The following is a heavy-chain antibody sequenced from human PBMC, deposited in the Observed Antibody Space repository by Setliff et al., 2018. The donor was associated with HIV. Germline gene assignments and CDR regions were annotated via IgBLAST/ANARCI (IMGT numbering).Heavy chain of an antibody. J-gene: IGHJ4*02. CDR1: GGSISSRSYY. CDR3: ARDPGVLRYFDWLLSHFDY. D-gene: IGHD3-9*01. CDR2: IYYSGST. Sequence: KPSETLSLTCTVSGGSISSRSYYWGWIRQPPGKGLEWIGSIYYSGSTYYNPSLKSQVTISVDTSKNQFSLKLSSVTAADTAVYYCARDPGVLRYFDWLLSHFDYWGQGTLVTVSS. V-gene: IGHV4-39*07.